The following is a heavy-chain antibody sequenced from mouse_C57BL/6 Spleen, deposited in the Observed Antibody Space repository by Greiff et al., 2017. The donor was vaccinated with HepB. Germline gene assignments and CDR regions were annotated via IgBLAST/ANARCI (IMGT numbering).Heavy chain of an antibody. Sequence: EVKLVESGGGLVKPGGSLKLSCAASGFTFSSYAMSWVRQTPEKRLEWVATISDGGSYTYYPDNVKGRFTISRDNAKNNLYLQMSHLKSEDTAMYYCARDRGSYAMDYWGQGTSVTVSS. CDR1: GFTFSSYA. V-gene: IGHV5-4*01. CDR3: ARDRGSYAMDY. CDR2: ISDGGSYT. J-gene: IGHJ4*01. D-gene: IGHD3-1*01.